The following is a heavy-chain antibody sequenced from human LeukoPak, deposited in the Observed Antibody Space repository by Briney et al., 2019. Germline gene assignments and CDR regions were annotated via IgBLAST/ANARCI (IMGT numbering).Heavy chain of an antibody. CDR1: GYSISSGYY. CDR2: IYHSGST. CDR3: ARALKNPHLDAFDI. V-gene: IGHV4-38-2*02. J-gene: IGHJ3*02. D-gene: IGHD2/OR15-2a*01. Sequence: PSETLSLTCTVSGYSISSGYYWGWIRQPPGKGLEWIGSIYHSGSTYYNPSLKSRVTIPVDTSKNQFSLKLSFVTAADTAVYYCARALKNPHLDAFDIWGQGTMVTVSS.